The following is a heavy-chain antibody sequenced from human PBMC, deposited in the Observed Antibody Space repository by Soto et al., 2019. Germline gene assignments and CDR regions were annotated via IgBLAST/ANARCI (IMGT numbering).Heavy chain of an antibody. CDR2: IYYSGST. D-gene: IGHD6-6*01. J-gene: IGHJ6*02. Sequence: SETLSLTCTVSGGSISSYYWSWIRQPPGKGLEWIGYIYYSGSTNYNPSLKSRVTISADKSISTAYLQWSSLKASDTAMYYCAREYSSSSALYYGMDVWGQGTTVTVSS. V-gene: IGHV4-59*12. CDR3: AREYSSSSALYYGMDV. CDR1: GGSISSYY.